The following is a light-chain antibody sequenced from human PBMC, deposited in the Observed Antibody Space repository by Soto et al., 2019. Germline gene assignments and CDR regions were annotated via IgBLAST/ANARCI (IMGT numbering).Light chain of an antibody. CDR1: QTISSW. CDR2: KAS. Sequence: DIQMTQSPSTLSGSVGERVTITCRARQTISSWLAWYQQKPGKAPKLLIYKASTLKSGVPSRFSGSGSGTEFTLTISSLQPDDFAAYYCQHYNSYSEAFGQGTKVDNK. V-gene: IGKV1-5*03. CDR3: QHYNSYSEA. J-gene: IGKJ1*01.